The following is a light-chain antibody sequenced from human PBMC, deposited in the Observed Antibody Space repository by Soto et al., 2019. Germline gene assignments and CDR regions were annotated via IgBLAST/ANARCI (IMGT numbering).Light chain of an antibody. J-gene: IGKJ2*01. Sequence: ERVMTQSPATLSVSPGERATLSCRASESVSSHLAWYQQKPGLAPRLLIYGASTRATGVLARFIGSGSGTEFTLTISSLQSEDFAIYYCQHYNNWPHTFGQGTKVDIK. CDR1: ESVSSH. V-gene: IGKV3-15*01. CDR2: GAS. CDR3: QHYNNWPHT.